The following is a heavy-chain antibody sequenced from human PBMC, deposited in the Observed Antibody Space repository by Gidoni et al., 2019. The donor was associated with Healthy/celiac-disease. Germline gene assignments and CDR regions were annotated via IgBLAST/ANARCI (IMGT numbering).Heavy chain of an antibody. CDR3: ARWRPVTTAYYGMDV. Sequence: EVQLVESGGGLVKPGGSLRLSCAASGFTFSSYSMNWVRQAPGKGLEWVSSISSSSSYIYYEDSVKGRFTISRDNAKNSLYLQMNSLRAEDTAVYYCARWRPVTTAYYGMDVWGQGTTVTVSS. CDR2: ISSSSSYI. J-gene: IGHJ6*02. V-gene: IGHV3-21*01. CDR1: GFTFSSYS. D-gene: IGHD4-17*01.